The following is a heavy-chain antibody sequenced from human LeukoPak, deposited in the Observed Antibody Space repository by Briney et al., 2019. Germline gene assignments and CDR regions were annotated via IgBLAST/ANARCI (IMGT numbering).Heavy chain of an antibody. CDR3: ARANMVRGVGSFFDRNWFDP. J-gene: IGHJ5*02. Sequence: ASVKVSCKASGYTFTSYGISWVRQAPGQGLEWMGWISAYNGNTNYAQKFQGRVTMTTDTSTSTAYMELRSLRYDATAVYYCARANMVRGVGSFFDRNWFDPWGQGTLVTVSS. CDR2: ISAYNGNT. D-gene: IGHD3-10*01. V-gene: IGHV1-18*01. CDR1: GYTFTSYG.